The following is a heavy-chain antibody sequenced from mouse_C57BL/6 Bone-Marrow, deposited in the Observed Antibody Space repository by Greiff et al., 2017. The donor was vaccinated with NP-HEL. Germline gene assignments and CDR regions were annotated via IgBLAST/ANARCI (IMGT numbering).Heavy chain of an antibody. CDR3: ARLITTLIGTGYFAV. CDR2: ISSGGSYT. D-gene: IGHD1-1*01. V-gene: IGHV5-6*01. J-gene: IGHJ1*03. Sequence: EVQLMESGGDLVKPGGSLKLSCAASGFTFSSYGMSWVRQTPDKSLEWVATISSGGSYTYYPDSVQGRFILSRDNAKNALYLQISRLTTDDAAVYYSARLITTLIGTGYFAVWGTGTTVTVSS. CDR1: GFTFSSYG.